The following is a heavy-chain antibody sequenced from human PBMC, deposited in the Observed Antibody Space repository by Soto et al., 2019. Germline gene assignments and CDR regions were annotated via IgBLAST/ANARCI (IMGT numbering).Heavy chain of an antibody. CDR3: VHRAGIDGNWNGGYFDY. Sequence: QITLRESGPTRVKPTQTLTMTCTFSGFSLNARPVAVGWVRQPPGKALERLALIYWDDDKRYSPSLMSRLTITKDNSKNQVVLTMTNMDPLDTAIYYCVHRAGIDGNWNGGYFDYWGQGALVTVSS. V-gene: IGHV2-5*02. CDR1: GFSLNARPVA. CDR2: IYWDDDK. D-gene: IGHD1-1*01. J-gene: IGHJ4*02.